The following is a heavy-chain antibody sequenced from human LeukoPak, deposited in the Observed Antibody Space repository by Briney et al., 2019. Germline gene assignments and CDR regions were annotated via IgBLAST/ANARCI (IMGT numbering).Heavy chain of an antibody. J-gene: IGHJ6*04. CDR2: ISSSGSTI. CDR3: AELGITMTGGV. V-gene: IGHV3-48*03. D-gene: IGHD3-10*02. Sequence: GGSLRLSCAASGFTFSSYEMNWVRQAPGKGLEWVSYISSSGSTIYYADSVKGRFTISRDDAKNSLYLQMNSLRAEDTAVYYCAELGITMTGGVWGKGTTVTISS. CDR1: GFTFSSYE.